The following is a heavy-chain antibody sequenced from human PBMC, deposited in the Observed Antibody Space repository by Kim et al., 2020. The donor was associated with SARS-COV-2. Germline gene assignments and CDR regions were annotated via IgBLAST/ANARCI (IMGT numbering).Heavy chain of an antibody. Sequence: GGSLRLSCAASGFTFSRYWMSWVRQAPGKGLEWVANIREDGSEKRYVDSVKGRFSISRDNAKNSLSLQMSSLRAEDTAVYYCARVGFDRAFDYWGQGTLLTVSS. CDR1: GFTFSRYW. CDR3: ARVGFDRAFDY. CDR2: IREDGSEK. V-gene: IGHV3-7*03. J-gene: IGHJ4*02. D-gene: IGHD3-9*01.